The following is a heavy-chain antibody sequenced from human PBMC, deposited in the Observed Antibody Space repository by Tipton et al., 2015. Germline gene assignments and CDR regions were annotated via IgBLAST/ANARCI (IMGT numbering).Heavy chain of an antibody. CDR1: AYSISSDYY. CDR3: ACQDYDSLTRDYQTVDY. V-gene: IGHV4-38-2*01. CDR2: ISHSGNT. D-gene: IGHD3-9*01. Sequence: GLVKPSETLSLTCAVSAYSISSDYYWSWIRQPPGKGLEWIGSISHSGNTYYNPSLKSRVTMSRDTSKNQFSLKLTSVTAADTAVYYCACQDYDSLTRDYQTVDYWGQGTLVTVSS. J-gene: IGHJ4*02.